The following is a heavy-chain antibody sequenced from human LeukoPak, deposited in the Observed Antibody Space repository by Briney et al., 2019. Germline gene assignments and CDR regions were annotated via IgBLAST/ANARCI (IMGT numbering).Heavy chain of an antibody. Sequence: PSETLSLTCAVSGYSISSGYYWGWIRQPPGKGLEWIGSIYHSGSTYYNPSLKSRVTISVDTSKNQFSLKLSSVTAADTAVYYCAGKTGMDVWGKGTTVTVSS. D-gene: IGHD4-23*01. CDR2: IYHSGST. V-gene: IGHV4-38-2*01. CDR3: AGKTGMDV. J-gene: IGHJ6*03. CDR1: GYSISSGYY.